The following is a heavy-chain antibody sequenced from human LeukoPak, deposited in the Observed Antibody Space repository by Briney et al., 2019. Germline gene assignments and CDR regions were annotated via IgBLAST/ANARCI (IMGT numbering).Heavy chain of an antibody. Sequence: SETLSLTCTVSGDSISRSTYYWAWIRQPPGKGLEWIGSVYYGRSPYYNPSLESRATISVDTSKNHFSLKMSSVTAADTAVYHCARHCCSGPAKRVFDIWGQGTMVTVSS. CDR1: GDSISRSTYY. CDR2: VYYGRSP. J-gene: IGHJ3*02. V-gene: IGHV4-39*01. CDR3: ARHCCSGPAKRVFDI. D-gene: IGHD2-15*01.